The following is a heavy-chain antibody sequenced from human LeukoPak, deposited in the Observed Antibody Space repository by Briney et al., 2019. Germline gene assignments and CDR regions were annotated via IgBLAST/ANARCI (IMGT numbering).Heavy chain of an antibody. V-gene: IGHV4-4*07. J-gene: IGHJ4*01. Sequence: SETLSLTCTVSDASVTTYSWSWLRQPAGKGLEWIGRVYSSGATKYNPSLKSRVTISADTSKNQFSLKLPSVTAADTAVYYCARDHHGSGSYKDYFDYWGHGIQVTVSS. CDR3: ARDHHGSGSYKDYFDY. CDR2: VYSSGAT. CDR1: DASVTTYS. D-gene: IGHD3-10*01.